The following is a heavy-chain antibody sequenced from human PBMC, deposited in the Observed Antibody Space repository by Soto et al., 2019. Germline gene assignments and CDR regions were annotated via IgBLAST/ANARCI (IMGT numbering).Heavy chain of an antibody. V-gene: IGHV4-4*02. J-gene: IGHJ6*02. CDR2: IYHSGST. CDR3: ARDKQGRAAAGTVYYYYYGMDV. CDR1: GGSISSSNW. D-gene: IGHD6-13*01. Sequence: QVQLQESGPGLVKPSGTLSLTCAVSGGSISSSNWWSWVRQPPGKGLEWIGEIYHSGSTNYNPSRRSRVTISVDKSKNQFSLKLSSVTAADTAVYYCARDKQGRAAAGTVYYYYYGMDVWGQGTTVTVSS.